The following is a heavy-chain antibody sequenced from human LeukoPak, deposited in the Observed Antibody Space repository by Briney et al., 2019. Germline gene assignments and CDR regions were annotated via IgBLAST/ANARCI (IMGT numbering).Heavy chain of an antibody. CDR2: ISGSGGST. CDR1: GFTFSSYA. J-gene: IGHJ6*03. CDR3: ARFAAGGSYYYYMDV. Sequence: QAGGSLRLSCAASGFTFSSYAMSWVRQAPGKGLEWVSAISGSGGSTYYADSVKGRFTISRDNAKNSLYLQMNSLRADDTAVYYCARFAAGGSYYYYMDVWGKGTTVTVSS. V-gene: IGHV3-23*01. D-gene: IGHD3-10*01.